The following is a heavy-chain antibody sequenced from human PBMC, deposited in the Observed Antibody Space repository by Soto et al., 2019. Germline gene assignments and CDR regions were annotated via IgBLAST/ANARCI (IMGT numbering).Heavy chain of an antibody. D-gene: IGHD2-2*01. CDR1: GFTFSSYW. Sequence: VGSLRLSCAASGFTFSSYWMSWVRQAPGKGLEWVANIKQDGSEKYYVDSVKGRFTISRDNAKNSLYLQMNSLRAEDTAVYYCARDVDCTSTSCNYYYYYYMDVWGKGTTVTVSS. J-gene: IGHJ6*03. CDR3: ARDVDCTSTSCNYYYYYYMDV. CDR2: IKQDGSEK. V-gene: IGHV3-7*01.